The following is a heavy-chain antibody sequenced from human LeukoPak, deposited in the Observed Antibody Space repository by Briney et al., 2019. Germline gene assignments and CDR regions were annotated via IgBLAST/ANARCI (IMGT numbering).Heavy chain of an antibody. Sequence: SVKVSCKASGGTFSSYAISWVRQAPGQGLEWIGRIIPILGIANYAQKFQGRVTITADKSTSTAYMELSSLRSEDTAVYYCARVTVGSTGAFDYWGQGTLVTVSS. J-gene: IGHJ4*02. CDR1: GGTFSSYA. V-gene: IGHV1-69*04. CDR2: IIPILGIA. CDR3: ARVTVGSTGAFDY. D-gene: IGHD4-23*01.